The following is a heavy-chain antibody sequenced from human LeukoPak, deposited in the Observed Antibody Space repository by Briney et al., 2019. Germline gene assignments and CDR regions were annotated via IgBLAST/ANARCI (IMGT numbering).Heavy chain of an antibody. CDR3: ARGTASLYSSSQGFDY. V-gene: IGHV4-34*01. D-gene: IGHD6-13*01. J-gene: IGHJ4*02. CDR2: INHSGST. CDR1: GGSFSGYY. Sequence: SETLSLTCAVYGGSFSGYYWSWIRPPPGKGLEWIGEINHSGSTNYNPSLKSRVTISVDTSKNQFSLKLSSVTAADTAVYYCARGTASLYSSSQGFDYWGQGTLVTVSS.